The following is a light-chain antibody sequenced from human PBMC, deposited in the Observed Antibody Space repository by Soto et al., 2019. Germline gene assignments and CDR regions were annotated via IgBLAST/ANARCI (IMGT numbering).Light chain of an antibody. J-gene: IGLJ2*01. CDR1: SSDVGGYNY. V-gene: IGLV2-14*01. CDR3: SSYTSSSTLDVV. Sequence: QSALTQPASVSGSPGQSITISCTGTSSDVGGYNYVSWYQQHPGTAPKLMIYDVSNRPSGVSNRFSGSKSSNTASLTISGLQAEDEADYYCSSYTSSSTLDVVFGGGTKVTVL. CDR2: DVS.